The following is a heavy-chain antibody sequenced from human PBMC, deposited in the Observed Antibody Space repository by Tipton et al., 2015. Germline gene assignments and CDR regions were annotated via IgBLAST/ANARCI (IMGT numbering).Heavy chain of an antibody. CDR2: LYYNDNI. Sequence: TLSLTCTVSGASISRGSVWGWIRQPPGKGLEWIVSLYYNDNIYYNPSLKSRVTISVDTSKNQFSLRLNSVTAADTAVYYCARHGAGTTIIDYWGQGSLVTVSS. J-gene: IGHJ4*02. CDR3: ARHGAGTTIIDY. CDR1: GASISRGSV. D-gene: IGHD1-1*01. V-gene: IGHV4-39*01.